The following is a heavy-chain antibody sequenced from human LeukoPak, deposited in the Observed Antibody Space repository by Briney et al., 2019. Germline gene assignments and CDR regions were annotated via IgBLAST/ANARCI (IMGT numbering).Heavy chain of an antibody. J-gene: IGHJ4*02. CDR2: ISAYNGNT. V-gene: IGHV1-18*01. CDR1: GYTFTSYG. D-gene: IGHD6-13*01. CDR3: ARALYSSSWYFPFDY. Sequence: ASVKVSCKASGYTFTSYGISWVRQAPGQGLEWIGWISAYNGNTNYAHKLQGRVTMTTDTSTSTAYMELRSLRSDDTAVSYCARALYSSSWYFPFDYWGQGTLVTVSS.